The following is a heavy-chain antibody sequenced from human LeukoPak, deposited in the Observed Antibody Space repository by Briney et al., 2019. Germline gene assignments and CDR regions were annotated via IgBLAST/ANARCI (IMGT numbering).Heavy chain of an antibody. D-gene: IGHD1-26*01. J-gene: IGHJ6*03. CDR1: GGSFTGYY. CDR2: IHPNGRA. Sequence: SETLSLTSAVYGGSFTGYYWSWIRQPPGEGLEWIGEIHPNGRANYNPSLKSRVATSVDTSKNAYSLKLSSVTAADTAVYYCARGRRELIGERLYYYYMDVWGKGTTVTVSS. V-gene: IGHV4-34*01. CDR3: ARGRRELIGERLYYYYMDV.